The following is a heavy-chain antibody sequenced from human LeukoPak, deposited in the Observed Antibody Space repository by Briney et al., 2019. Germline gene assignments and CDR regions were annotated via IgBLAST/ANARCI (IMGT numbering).Heavy chain of an antibody. CDR2: IYYSGST. J-gene: IGHJ6*03. D-gene: IGHD5-18*01. CDR3: ARLFGTYSYGGYYYMDV. CDR1: GGSISSSSYY. Sequence: SETLSLTCTVSGGSISSSSYYWGWIRQPPGKGLEWIGSIYYSGSTYYNPSLKSRVTISVDTSKNQFSLKLSSVTAADTAVYYCARLFGTYSYGGYYYMDVWGKGTTVTVSS. V-gene: IGHV4-39*01.